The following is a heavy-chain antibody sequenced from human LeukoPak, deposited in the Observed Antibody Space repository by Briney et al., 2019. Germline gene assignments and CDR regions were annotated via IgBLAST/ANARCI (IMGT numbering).Heavy chain of an antibody. Sequence: ASETLSLTCTVSGGSISSYYWSWIRQPPGKGLEWIGYIYYSGSTNYNPSLKSRVTISVDTSKNQFSLKLSSVTAADTAVYYCARDRAYSGSYRGFDYWGQGTLVTVSS. J-gene: IGHJ4*02. D-gene: IGHD1-26*01. V-gene: IGHV4-59*01. CDR3: ARDRAYSGSYRGFDY. CDR1: GGSISSYY. CDR2: IYYSGST.